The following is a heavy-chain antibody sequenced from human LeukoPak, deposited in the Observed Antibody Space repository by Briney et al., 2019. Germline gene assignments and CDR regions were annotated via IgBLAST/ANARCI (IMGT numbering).Heavy chain of an antibody. Sequence: GGSLRLSCAASGFTFSSCAMSWVRQAPGKGLEWVSGISDGGGTTNYADAVKGRFTISRDKSKNTLFLQMNSLRAEDTAVYYCARDLDTRNSYEFGYWGQGILVTVSS. V-gene: IGHV3-23*01. CDR1: GFTFSSCA. CDR2: ISDGGGTT. D-gene: IGHD5-18*01. J-gene: IGHJ4*02. CDR3: ARDLDTRNSYEFGY.